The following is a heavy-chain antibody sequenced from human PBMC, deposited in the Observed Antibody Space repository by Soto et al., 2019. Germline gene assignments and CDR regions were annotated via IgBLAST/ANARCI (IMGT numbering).Heavy chain of an antibody. Sequence: GGSLRLSCAASGFTFEDYGMSWVRQAPGKGLEWVSGINWNGGSTCYADSVKGRFTISRDNAKNSLYLQMNSLRAEDTAVYYCARHPERIAQIGWFDPWGQGTLVTVSS. CDR2: INWNGGST. V-gene: IGHV3-20*04. D-gene: IGHD6-13*01. J-gene: IGHJ5*02. CDR3: ARHPERIAQIGWFDP. CDR1: GFTFEDYG.